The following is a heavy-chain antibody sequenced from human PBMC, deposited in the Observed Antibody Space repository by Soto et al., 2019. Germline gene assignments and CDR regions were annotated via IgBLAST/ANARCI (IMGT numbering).Heavy chain of an antibody. CDR1: GFTFSSYG. CDR2: IWYDGSNK. CDR3: ARGVPGVIAAAGTRIFDY. V-gene: IGHV3-33*01. Sequence: QVQLVESGGGVVQPGRSLRLSCAASGFTFSSYGMHWVRQAPGKGLEWVAVIWYDGSNKYYADSVKGRFTISRDNSKNTLYLQMNSLRAEDTAVYYCARGVPGVIAAAGTRIFDYWGQGTLVTVSS. J-gene: IGHJ4*02. D-gene: IGHD6-13*01.